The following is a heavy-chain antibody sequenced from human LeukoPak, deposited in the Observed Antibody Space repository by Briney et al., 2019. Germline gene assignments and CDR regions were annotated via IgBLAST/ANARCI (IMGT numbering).Heavy chain of an antibody. Sequence: GGSLRLSCAASGFTFSSYAMHWVRQAPGKGLEWVAVISYDGNNKYSADSVKGRFTISRDNSKNTLYLQMNSLRAEDTAVYYCARTYYGDYVDYWGQGTLVTVSS. CDR3: ARTYYGDYVDY. V-gene: IGHV3-30-3*01. D-gene: IGHD4-17*01. CDR2: ISYDGNNK. CDR1: GFTFSSYA. J-gene: IGHJ4*02.